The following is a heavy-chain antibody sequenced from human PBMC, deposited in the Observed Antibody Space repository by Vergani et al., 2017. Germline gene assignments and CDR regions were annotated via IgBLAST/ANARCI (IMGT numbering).Heavy chain of an antibody. D-gene: IGHD2-2*03. Sequence: QVQLQESGPGLVKPSETLSLTCTVSGGSISSYYWSWIRQPPGKGLEWIGYIYYSGSTNYNPSLKSRVTISVDTSKNPFSLKLSSVTAADTAVYYCARVPGYCSSTSCPVDYWGQGTLVTVSS. V-gene: IGHV4-59*01. CDR2: IYYSGST. J-gene: IGHJ4*02. CDR3: ARVPGYCSSTSCPVDY. CDR1: GGSISSYY.